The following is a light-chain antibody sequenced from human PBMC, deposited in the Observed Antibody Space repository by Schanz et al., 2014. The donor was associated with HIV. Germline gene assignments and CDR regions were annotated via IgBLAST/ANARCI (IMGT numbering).Light chain of an antibody. Sequence: QTVVTQEPSFSVSPGGTVTLTCGLSSGSVSTDNYPSWYQQTPGQAPRTLMYSTNTRSCGVPDRFSGSILGNKAALTITGAQADDESEYYCSLYLGSGISVFGGGTKLTVL. V-gene: IGLV8-61*01. CDR2: STN. CDR1: SGSVSTDNY. J-gene: IGLJ3*02. CDR3: SLYLGSGISV.